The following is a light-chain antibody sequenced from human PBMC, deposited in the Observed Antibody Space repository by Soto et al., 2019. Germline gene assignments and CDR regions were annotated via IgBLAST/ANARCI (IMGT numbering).Light chain of an antibody. J-gene: IGLJ1*01. CDR2: EVS. CDR3: SSYTRSTTQG. CDR1: RSDVGGYDY. V-gene: IGLV2-14*01. Sequence: QSVLTQPASVSASPGQSITISCTGTRSDVGGYDYVSWYQQHPGKAPKVIIYEVSNRPSGVSNRFSGSKSGNTASLTISGLQAEDEADYYCSSYTRSTTQGFGTGTKGTVL.